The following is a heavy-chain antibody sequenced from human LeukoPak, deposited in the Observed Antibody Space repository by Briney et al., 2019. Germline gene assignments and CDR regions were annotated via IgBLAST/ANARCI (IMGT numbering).Heavy chain of an antibody. CDR2: VCYNGTT. Sequence: SETLSLTCSVSGDSISRYFWAWIWQPPGKGLEWIGYVCYNGTTNYNPSLRNRVAISIDTSKNQFSLKLNSATAADTAVYYCATSGGFNSPRHYWGQGTLVTVSS. V-gene: IGHV4-59*01. D-gene: IGHD3-16*01. CDR1: GDSISRYF. CDR3: ATSGGFNSPRHY. J-gene: IGHJ4*02.